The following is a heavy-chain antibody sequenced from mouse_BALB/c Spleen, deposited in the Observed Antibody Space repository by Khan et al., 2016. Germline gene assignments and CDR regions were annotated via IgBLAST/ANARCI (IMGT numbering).Heavy chain of an antibody. CDR1: GFPFSNYW. V-gene: IGHV6-6*02. CDR2: IRLQSNNYAT. J-gene: IGHJ3*01. Sequence: EVKLEESGGGLVQPGGSMKLSCVASGFPFSNYWMNWVRQFPEKGLEWIAEIRLQSNNYATHYAESVKGRFTISRDDSKSSVYLQMNNLRPEDTGIYYCTRPFAYWGQGTLVTVSA. CDR3: TRPFAY.